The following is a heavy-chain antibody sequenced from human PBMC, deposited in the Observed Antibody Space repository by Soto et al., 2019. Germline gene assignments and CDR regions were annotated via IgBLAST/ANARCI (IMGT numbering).Heavy chain of an antibody. V-gene: IGHV1-69*01. Sequence: QVQLVQSGAEVKKPGSSVKVSCKASGGIFSTYAISWLRRAPGQGLEWVGGIIPIFGTPNYAQRFQGRVTITADESTSTAYMELSRLRSEDTDVYYCARDRDDYGSGNYYNRIDFWGQGTLVTVSS. CDR3: ARDRDDYGSGNYYNRIDF. CDR2: IIPIFGTP. J-gene: IGHJ4*02. D-gene: IGHD3-10*01. CDR1: GGIFSTYA.